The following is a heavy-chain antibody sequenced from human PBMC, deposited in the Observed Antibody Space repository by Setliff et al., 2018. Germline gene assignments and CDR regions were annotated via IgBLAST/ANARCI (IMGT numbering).Heavy chain of an antibody. Sequence: GGSLRLSCAGSGFTFSAHWMHWVRQVPGKGLVWVSRINGDASTTTYADSVKGRLTISRDNAKNTLYLQMSSLRVEDTAVYYCARDHIVGGTGFFDHWGQGALVTVSS. V-gene: IGHV3-74*03. J-gene: IGHJ4*02. CDR1: GFTFSAHW. CDR2: INGDASTT. D-gene: IGHD1-26*01. CDR3: ARDHIVGGTGFFDH.